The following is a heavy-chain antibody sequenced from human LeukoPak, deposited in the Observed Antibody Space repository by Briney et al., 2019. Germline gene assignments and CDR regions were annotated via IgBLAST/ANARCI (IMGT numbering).Heavy chain of an antibody. D-gene: IGHD3-10*01. CDR2: IIPIFGTA. CDR3: ARAPEYYYGSGSYYNDY. Sequence: ASVKVSCKASGGTFSSYAISWVRQAPGQGLEWMGGIIPIFGTANYAQKFQGRVTITTDESTSTAYMELSSLRSEDTAVYYCARAPEYYYGSGSYYNDYWGQGTLVTVSS. V-gene: IGHV1-69*05. J-gene: IGHJ4*02. CDR1: GGTFSSYA.